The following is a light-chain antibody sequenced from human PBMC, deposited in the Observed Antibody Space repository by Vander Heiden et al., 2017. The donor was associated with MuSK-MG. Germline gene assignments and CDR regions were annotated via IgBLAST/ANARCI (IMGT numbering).Light chain of an antibody. CDR3: MQALQTPWT. Sequence: DIVMTQSPLSLPVSPGEPASISCRSSQSLLHSDGYNYVDWYLQKPGQSLQLLIYRGSNRASGVPDRFSGAGSGTDFTLKISRVEAEDVGVYYCMQALQTPWTFGTGTKVDI. CDR2: RGS. CDR1: QSLLHSDGYNY. J-gene: IGKJ1*01. V-gene: IGKV2-28*01.